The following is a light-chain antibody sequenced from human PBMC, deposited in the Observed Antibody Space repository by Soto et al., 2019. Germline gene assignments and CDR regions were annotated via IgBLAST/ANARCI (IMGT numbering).Light chain of an antibody. Sequence: SALTQPASVSGSPGQSITISCTGTSSDVGGYNYVSWYQQHPGKAPKLMIYDVSNRPSGVSNRFSGSKSGNTASLTISGLQAEDEADYYCSSYTSSSILVVFGGGTKVTVL. V-gene: IGLV2-14*01. CDR1: SSDVGGYNY. J-gene: IGLJ2*01. CDR2: DVS. CDR3: SSYTSSSILVV.